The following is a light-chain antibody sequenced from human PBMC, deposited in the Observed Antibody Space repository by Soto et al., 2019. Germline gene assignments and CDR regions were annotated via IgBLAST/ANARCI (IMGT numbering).Light chain of an antibody. CDR2: GSS. CDR1: QTIGRAY. Sequence: EVVLTQSPGTLSLSPGETSTLSCRASQTIGRAYLAWYQQKPGQAPRLXIXGSSSRASGIPDRFSGRGAGADFILTISRLEHEDFAVYYCQQYASSHLLNFGGGTKVDIK. CDR3: QQYASSHLLN. J-gene: IGKJ4*01. V-gene: IGKV3-20*01.